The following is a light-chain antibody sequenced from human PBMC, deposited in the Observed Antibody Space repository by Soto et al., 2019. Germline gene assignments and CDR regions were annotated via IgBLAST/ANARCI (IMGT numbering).Light chain of an antibody. Sequence: LVGTGDITCRASQSISSWLAWYQQKPGKAPKVLIFDASSLESGVPSRFSGSGSATEFTLTISSLQPDDFAIYYCQQYNSYSWTFGQGTKVDIK. CDR1: QSISSW. J-gene: IGKJ1*01. CDR2: DAS. CDR3: QQYNSYSWT. V-gene: IGKV1-5*01.